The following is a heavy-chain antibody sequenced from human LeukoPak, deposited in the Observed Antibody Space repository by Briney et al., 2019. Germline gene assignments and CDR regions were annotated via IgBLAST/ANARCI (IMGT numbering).Heavy chain of an antibody. CDR3: VKDRAIDY. Sequence: GGSLRLSCSASGFSFSRFSMHGVRQAPGKGLEYVSSISSEGGRKYYPDSVKGRFTISRDNSKNILYLQMSSLRAEDTAVYYCVKDRAIDYWGQGTLVTVSS. CDR2: ISSEGGRK. J-gene: IGHJ4*02. CDR1: GFSFSRFS. V-gene: IGHV3-64D*08.